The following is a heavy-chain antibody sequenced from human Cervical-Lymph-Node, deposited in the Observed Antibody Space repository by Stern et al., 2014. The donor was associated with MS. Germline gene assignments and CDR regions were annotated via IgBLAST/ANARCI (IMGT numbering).Heavy chain of an antibody. CDR1: GASFTDNY. D-gene: IGHD1-1*01. J-gene: IGHJ3*01. CDR3: ARERKVERSARVFVSFDV. V-gene: IGHV4-34*01. CDR2: INHSGKT. Sequence: QVQLQQWGAGLLRPSETLSLTCAVHGASFTDNYWSWIRQTPGKGLEWIGEINHSGKTHHNPSLMSRVTLSVATSKNQCSRKLNSVTAADTAVYYCARERKVERSARVFVSFDVWGQGTLLTVSS.